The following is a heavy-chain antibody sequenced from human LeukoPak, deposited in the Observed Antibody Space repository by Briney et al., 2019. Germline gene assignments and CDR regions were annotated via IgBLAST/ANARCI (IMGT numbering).Heavy chain of an antibody. Sequence: GGSLRLSCAASGFTFSNYAMSWVRQAPGKGLEWVSAISGSGGNTYYADSVKGRFTISRDNSKNTLYLQMNSLRAEDTAVYYCASRAGGYSHPYDYWGQGSLVTVSS. J-gene: IGHJ4*02. D-gene: IGHD4-23*01. CDR2: ISGSGGNT. CDR1: GFTFSNYA. CDR3: ASRAGGYSHPYDY. V-gene: IGHV3-23*01.